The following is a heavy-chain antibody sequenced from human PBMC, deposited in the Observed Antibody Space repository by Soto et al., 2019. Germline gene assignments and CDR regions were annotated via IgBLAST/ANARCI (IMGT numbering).Heavy chain of an antibody. CDR1: GYSFTKYC. CDR2: IYPGDSNT. D-gene: IGHD1-26*01. J-gene: IGHJ4*02. Sequence: LVESLKISCKGSGYSFTKYCIAWVRQMPGKGPEDMGIIYPGDSNTRYSPSYRGQFTISADKSISTAYVQWSSLEASDSAMYYCARSSNSNIVGGGYFDYWAQVTLDTVSA. CDR3: ARSSNSNIVGGGYFDY. V-gene: IGHV5-51*01.